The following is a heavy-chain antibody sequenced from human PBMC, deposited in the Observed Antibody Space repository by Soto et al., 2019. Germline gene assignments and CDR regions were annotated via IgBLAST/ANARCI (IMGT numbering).Heavy chain of an antibody. D-gene: IGHD1-26*01. CDR2: IIPIFGTA. Sequence: SVKVSCKASGGTFSSYAISWVRQAPGQGLEWMGGIIPIFGTANYAQKFQGRVTITADESTSTAYMELSSLRSEDTAVYYCARDLXVGATSLIYYYYYGMDVWGQGTTVTVSS. V-gene: IGHV1-69*13. CDR1: GGTFSSYA. CDR3: ARDLXVGATSLIYYYYYGMDV. J-gene: IGHJ6*02.